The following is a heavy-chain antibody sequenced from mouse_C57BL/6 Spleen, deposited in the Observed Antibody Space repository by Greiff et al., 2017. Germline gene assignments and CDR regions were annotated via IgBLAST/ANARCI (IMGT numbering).Heavy chain of an antibody. V-gene: IGHV1-7*01. J-gene: IGHJ4*01. Sequence: VQLQQSGAELAKPGASVKLSCKASGYTFTSYWMHWVKQRPGQGLEWIGYINPSSGYTKYNQKFKDKATLTADKSYSTAYMQLSSLTYEDSAVYYCARSGLLGYYYAMDYWGQGTSVTVSS. CDR3: ARSGLLGYYYAMDY. CDR2: INPSSGYT. CDR1: GYTFTSYW. D-gene: IGHD2-3*01.